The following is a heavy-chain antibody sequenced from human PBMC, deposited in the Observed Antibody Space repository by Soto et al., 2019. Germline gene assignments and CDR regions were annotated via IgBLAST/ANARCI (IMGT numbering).Heavy chain of an antibody. J-gene: IGHJ5*02. CDR2: IIPIFGRA. CDR3: PGERGDGDNPNWFDP. CDR1: GATFSSYA. Sequence: GASVKVSCKASGATFSSYAITWVRQAPGQGLEWMGGIIPIFGRANYAQKFQGRVTITADESTSTAYMELSSLRSEDTAAYYCPGERGDGDNPNWFDPWGQGTLVTVSS. V-gene: IGHV1-69*13.